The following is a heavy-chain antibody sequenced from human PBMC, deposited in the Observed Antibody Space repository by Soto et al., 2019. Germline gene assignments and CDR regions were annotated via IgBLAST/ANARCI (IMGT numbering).Heavy chain of an antibody. D-gene: IGHD6-19*01. CDR2: ISGSGDKT. V-gene: IGHV3-23*01. CDR1: GFTFSSYA. J-gene: IGHJ4*02. CDR3: EREKYSSGWFDY. Sequence: PGGSLRLSCAASGFTFSSYAMSWVRQAPGKGLEWVSAISGSGDKTYYADSVKGRFTISRDNSKNTLYLEMNSLRAEDTALYYCEREKYSSGWFDYWGQGTLVTVSS.